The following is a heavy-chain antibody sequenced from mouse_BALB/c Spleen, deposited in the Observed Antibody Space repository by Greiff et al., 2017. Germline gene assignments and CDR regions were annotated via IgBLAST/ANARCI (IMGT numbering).Heavy chain of an antibody. J-gene: IGHJ3*01. V-gene: IGHV10-1*02. CDR2: IRSKSNNYAT. Sequence: EVMLVESGGGLVQPKGSLKLSCAASGFTFNTYAMNWVRQAPGKGLEWVARIRSKSNNYATYYADSVKDRFTISRDDSQSMLYLQMNNLKTEDTAMYYCVRQGDYYGFAYWGQGTLVTVSA. CDR1: GFTFNTYA. CDR3: VRQGDYYGFAY. D-gene: IGHD1-1*01.